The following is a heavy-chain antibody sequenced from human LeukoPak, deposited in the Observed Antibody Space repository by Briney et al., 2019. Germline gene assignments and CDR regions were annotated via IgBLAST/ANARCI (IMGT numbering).Heavy chain of an antibody. Sequence: AASVKVSCKASGYAFTSYGISWVRQAPGQGLEWMGWISAYNGNTNYAQKPQGRVTMTTDTSTSTAYMELRSLRSDDTAVYYCARCAIFGVARGPDDAFDIWGQGTMVTVSS. J-gene: IGHJ3*02. CDR3: ARCAIFGVARGPDDAFDI. CDR2: ISAYNGNT. CDR1: GYAFTSYG. V-gene: IGHV1-18*01. D-gene: IGHD3-3*01.